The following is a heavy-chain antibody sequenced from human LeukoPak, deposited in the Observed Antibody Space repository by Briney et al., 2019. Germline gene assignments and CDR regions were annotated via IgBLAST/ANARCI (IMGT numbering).Heavy chain of an antibody. V-gene: IGHV1-2*02. J-gene: IGHJ4*02. CDR3: ARDGQYQLLGPHDH. Sequence: ASVKVSCKASGYTFIDYYMHWVRQAPGQGLEWMEWINPNSGGTNYAQKFQGRVTMTRDMSISTAYMELSRLRSDDTAVYYCARDGQYQLLGPHDHWGQGTLVTVSS. CDR2: INPNSGGT. D-gene: IGHD2-2*01. CDR1: GYTFIDYY.